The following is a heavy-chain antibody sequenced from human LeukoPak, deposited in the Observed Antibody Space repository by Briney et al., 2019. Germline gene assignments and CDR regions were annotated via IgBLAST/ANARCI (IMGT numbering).Heavy chain of an antibody. Sequence: KPSETLSLTCTVSGGSMSSHYWSWIRQPPGKGLEWLGYIYYSGSTHYNPSLRSIDTISVDTSKHQFSLKLRSVTAAHTAVYYCARRGYSSGWSEIPYNWFDPWGQGNLVTFSS. V-gene: IGHV4-59*11. CDR3: ARRGYSSGWSEIPYNWFDP. CDR1: GGSMSSHY. J-gene: IGHJ5*02. D-gene: IGHD6-19*01. CDR2: IYYSGST.